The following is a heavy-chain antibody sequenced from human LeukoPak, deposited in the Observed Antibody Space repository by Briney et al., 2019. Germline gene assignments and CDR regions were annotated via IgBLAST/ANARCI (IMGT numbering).Heavy chain of an antibody. D-gene: IGHD6-6*01. Sequence: SETLSLTCTVSGGSINSSSYYWGWIRQPPGKGLEWIGSVYYSGSTHYNPSLKSRVTISVDTSKNHFSLRLSSVTAADTAVYYCARQSIAARGYYYYMDVWGKGTTVTVSS. CDR2: VYYSGST. V-gene: IGHV4-39*01. CDR1: GGSINSSSYY. CDR3: ARQSIAARGYYYYMDV. J-gene: IGHJ6*03.